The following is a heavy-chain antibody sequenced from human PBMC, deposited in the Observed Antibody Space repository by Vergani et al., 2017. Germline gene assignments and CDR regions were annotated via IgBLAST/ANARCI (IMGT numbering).Heavy chain of an antibody. Sequence: EVQMVESGGGLVKPGGSLRLSCVASGFTFSHYSMNWVRQAPGKGLEWVSSISGNNDDVYYADSVKGRFTISRDNAKNSLYLDMSSLRAEDTAVYYCARDQVGYSYGSGAFDIWGQGTMVTVSS. CDR1: GFTFSHYS. CDR2: ISGNNDDV. J-gene: IGHJ3*02. CDR3: ARDQVGYSYGSGAFDI. D-gene: IGHD5-18*01. V-gene: IGHV3-21*01.